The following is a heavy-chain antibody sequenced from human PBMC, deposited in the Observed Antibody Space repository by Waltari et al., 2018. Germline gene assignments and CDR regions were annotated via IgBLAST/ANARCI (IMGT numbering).Heavy chain of an antibody. J-gene: IGHJ3*01. CDR1: GFIFRYFY. CDR2: IKQDGSET. V-gene: IGHV3-7*01. D-gene: IGHD4-4*01. CDR3: ARDMTVSQSDGFDL. Sequence: EVQLVESGGGLVQPGGSLRLSCAASGFIFRYFYMSWVRQAPGKGLEWVANIKQDGSETYYLDSVKGRFTISKDDVGNSLSLQMNNLRVEDTAVYYCARDMTVSQSDGFDLWGQGTMVTVS.